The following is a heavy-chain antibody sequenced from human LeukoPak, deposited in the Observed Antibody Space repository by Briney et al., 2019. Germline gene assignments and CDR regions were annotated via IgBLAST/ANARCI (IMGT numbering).Heavy chain of an antibody. CDR2: IYHSGST. J-gene: IGHJ4*02. Sequence: SETLSLTCTVSGYSISSGYYWGWIRQPPGKGLEWIGSIYHSGSTYYNPSLKSRVTISVDTSKNQFSLKLSSVTAADTAVYYCARGEWELLFPLFDYWGQGTLVTVSS. CDR3: ARGEWELLFPLFDY. CDR1: GYSISSGYY. V-gene: IGHV4-38-2*02. D-gene: IGHD1-26*01.